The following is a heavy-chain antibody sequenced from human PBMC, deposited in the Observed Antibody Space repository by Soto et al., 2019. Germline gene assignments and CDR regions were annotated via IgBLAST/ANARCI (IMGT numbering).Heavy chain of an antibody. CDR3: ARDGTLYDSSAYYYLY. Sequence: QVQLVQSGAEVKKPGSSVKVSCKASGGTFSRYTITWVRQAPGQGLEWMGGITPMFGTPNYAQKFQGRVTITADESTSTAYIELSSLSTEDKAMYYCARDGTLYDSSAYYYLYWGQGTLVTVSS. CDR2: ITPMFGTP. D-gene: IGHD3-22*01. J-gene: IGHJ4*02. V-gene: IGHV1-69*01. CDR1: GGTFSRYT.